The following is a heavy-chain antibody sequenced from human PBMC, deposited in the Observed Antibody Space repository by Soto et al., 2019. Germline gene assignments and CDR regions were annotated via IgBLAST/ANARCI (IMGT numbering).Heavy chain of an antibody. Sequence: EVQLVESGGGLVQPWGSLRLSCAATGFTFSNYWMHWVRQAPGKGLVWVSRINSDGSTTNYADSVKGRFTISRDSAKNTLYLQMNSLRAEDTAVYYCARGNYYSMDGWVQGTTVTVSS. CDR1: GFTFSNYW. V-gene: IGHV3-74*01. CDR3: ARGNYYSMDG. J-gene: IGHJ6*02. CDR2: INSDGSTT.